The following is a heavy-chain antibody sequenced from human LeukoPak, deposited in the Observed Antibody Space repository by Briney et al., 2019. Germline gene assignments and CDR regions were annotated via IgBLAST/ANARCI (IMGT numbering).Heavy chain of an antibody. CDR3: ARLGEDVAVGVAGYWFDP. Sequence: GGSLKFSYKASGYYFPTFWSGWVGQMPGKGLEWLGIFYPDDSNTRYSPSFQGQVTISAGKSINTAYHQWSSLRASDTAMYYCARLGEDVAVGVAGYWFDPWGQGTLVTVSS. J-gene: IGHJ5*02. V-gene: IGHV5-51*01. CDR2: FYPDDSNT. CDR1: GYYFPTFW. D-gene: IGHD2-15*01.